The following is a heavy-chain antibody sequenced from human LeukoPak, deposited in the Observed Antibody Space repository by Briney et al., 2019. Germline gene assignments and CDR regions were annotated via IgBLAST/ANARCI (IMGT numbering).Heavy chain of an antibody. D-gene: IGHD1-26*01. CDR1: GFTFSSYS. J-gene: IGHJ4*02. Sequence: GGSLRLSCAASGFTFSSYSMNWVRQAPGKGLEWVSSISSSSYIYYADSVKGRFTISRDNAKNSLYLQMNSLRAEDTAVYYCARDLIVGAAIDYWGQGTLVTVSS. CDR3: ARDLIVGAAIDY. V-gene: IGHV3-21*01. CDR2: ISSSSYI.